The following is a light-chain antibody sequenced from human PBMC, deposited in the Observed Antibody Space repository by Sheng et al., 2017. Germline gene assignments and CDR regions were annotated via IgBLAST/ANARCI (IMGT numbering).Light chain of an antibody. CDR1: NIGSQN. CDR3: QVWDSSVV. Sequence: SYEVTQPLSVSVALGQTARITCGGNNIGSQNVHWYQQKPGQAPVLVIYRDTNRPSGIPERFSGSNSGNTATLTISRAQAGDEADYFCQVWDSSVVFGGGTKLTVL. J-gene: IGLJ2*01. CDR2: RDT. V-gene: IGLV3-9*01.